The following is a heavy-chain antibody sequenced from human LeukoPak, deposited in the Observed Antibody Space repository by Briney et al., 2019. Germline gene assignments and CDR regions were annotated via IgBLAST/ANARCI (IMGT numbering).Heavy chain of an antibody. Sequence: SETLSLTCAVSGYSISSGYYWGWIRQPPGKGLEWIGSIYHSGSTYYNPSLKSRVTISVDTSKNQFSLKLSSVTAADTALYYRARHEIGRYYDFWSGYYLYYFDYWGQGTLVTVSS. J-gene: IGHJ4*02. CDR1: GYSISSGYY. CDR3: ARHEIGRYYDFWSGYYLYYFDY. D-gene: IGHD3-3*01. V-gene: IGHV4-38-2*01. CDR2: IYHSGST.